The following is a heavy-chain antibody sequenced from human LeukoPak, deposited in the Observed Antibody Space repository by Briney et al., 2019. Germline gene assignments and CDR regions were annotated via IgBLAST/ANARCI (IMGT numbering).Heavy chain of an antibody. V-gene: IGHV5-51*01. Sequence: GESLKISCRGSGFRFTDYWAGWVRQMPEKGLEWIGLLDFGGSDNRYSPSFEGQVTISTDQSISTAYLHWSSLKASDTAIYYCARRPAITGAPFDFWGQGTLVTVSS. CDR1: GFRFTDYW. CDR3: ARRPAITGAPFDF. D-gene: IGHD1-14*01. J-gene: IGHJ4*02. CDR2: LDFGGSDN.